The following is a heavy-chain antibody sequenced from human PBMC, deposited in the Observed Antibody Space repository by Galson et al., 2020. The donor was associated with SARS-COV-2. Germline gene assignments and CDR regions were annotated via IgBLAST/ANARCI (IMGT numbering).Heavy chain of an antibody. CDR3: ARGIVVVPAAINYYYYMDV. CDR2: IYYSETT. J-gene: IGHJ6*03. CDR1: GGSISGYY. V-gene: IGHV4-59*08. Sequence: SETLSLTCTVSGGSISGYYWSWIRQPPGKGLEWIGYIYYSETTNYNPSLKSRVTISVDPSKNHFSLNLNSVTAADTAVYYCARGIVVVPAAINYYYYMDVWGKGTTVTVSS. D-gene: IGHD2-2*02.